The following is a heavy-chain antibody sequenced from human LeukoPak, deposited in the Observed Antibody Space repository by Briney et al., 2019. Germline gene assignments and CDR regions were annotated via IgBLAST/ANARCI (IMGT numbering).Heavy chain of an antibody. J-gene: IGHJ4*02. CDR3: AKDVGKWESLHFFDY. Sequence: PGGSLRLSCAASGFTVSSNYMSWVRQAPGKGLEWVSVIYSGGSTYYADSVKGRFTISRDDSRNTLYLQMNSLRGDDTAVYYCAKDVGKWESLHFFDYWGQGTLVTVPS. CDR1: GFTVSSNY. CDR2: IYSGGST. V-gene: IGHV3-53*01. D-gene: IGHD1-26*01.